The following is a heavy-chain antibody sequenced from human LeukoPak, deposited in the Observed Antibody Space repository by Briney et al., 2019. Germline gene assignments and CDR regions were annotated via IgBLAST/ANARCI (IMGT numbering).Heavy chain of an antibody. Sequence: ASVKVSCKASGYTFTDSDVHWVRQAPGQGLEWMGWINPNSGVTSCAQKFQGRVTMTGDTSINTAYMELNSLGSDDTAVYFCARDRSFDFWGQGTLVTVSS. V-gene: IGHV1-2*02. CDR1: GYTFTDSD. CDR3: ARDRSFDF. CDR2: INPNSGVT. J-gene: IGHJ4*02.